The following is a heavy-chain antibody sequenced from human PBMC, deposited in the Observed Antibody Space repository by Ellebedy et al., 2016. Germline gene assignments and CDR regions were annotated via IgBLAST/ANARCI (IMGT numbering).Heavy chain of an antibody. CDR2: INHSGST. V-gene: IGHV4-34*01. CDR3: ARASGGKTDFDY. J-gene: IGHJ4*02. Sequence: SETLSLXXAVYGGSFSGYYWSWIRQPPGKGLEWIGEINHSGSTNYNPSLKSRVTISVDTSKNQFSLKLSSVTAADTAVYYCARASGGKTDFDYWGQGTLVTVSS. CDR1: GGSFSGYY. D-gene: IGHD6-19*01.